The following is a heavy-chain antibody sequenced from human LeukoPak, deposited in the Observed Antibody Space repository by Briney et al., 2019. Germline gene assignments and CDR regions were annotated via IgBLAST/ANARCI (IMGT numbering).Heavy chain of an antibody. V-gene: IGHV4-39*01. CDR2: IFYSGTT. CDR3: ARSVSWGLLVRDDAFDI. D-gene: IGHD2-21*01. J-gene: IGHJ3*02. CDR1: GGSISSNNYY. Sequence: ASETLSLTCTVSGGSISSNNYYWAWIRQPPGKGLEWIASIFYSGTTYYNPSLKSRVTISVDTSKNQFSLKLTSVTAADTAVYYCARSVSWGLLVRDDAFDIWGQGTMVTVSS.